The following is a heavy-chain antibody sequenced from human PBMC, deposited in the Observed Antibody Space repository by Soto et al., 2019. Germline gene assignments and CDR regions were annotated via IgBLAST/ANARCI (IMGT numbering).Heavy chain of an antibody. CDR1: GFTFSSYA. Sequence: EVQLLESGGGLVQPGGSLRLSCAASGFTFSSYAMSWVRQAPGKGLEWVSAISGSGGSTYYADSVKGRFTISRDNSKNTLYLQMNSLRAEDTAVYYCAKDGSYGDPFYYYYMDVWSKGTTVTVSS. V-gene: IGHV3-23*01. J-gene: IGHJ6*03. D-gene: IGHD4-17*01. CDR3: AKDGSYGDPFYYYYMDV. CDR2: ISGSGGST.